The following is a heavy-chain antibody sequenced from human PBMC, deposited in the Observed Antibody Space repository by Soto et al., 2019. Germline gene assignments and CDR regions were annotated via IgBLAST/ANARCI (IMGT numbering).Heavy chain of an antibody. J-gene: IGHJ4*02. CDR2: ISYDGSNK. Sequence: LRLSCAASGFTFSSYGMHWVRQAPGKGLEWVAVISYDGSNKYYADSVKGRFTISRDNSKNTLYLQMNSLRAEDTAVYYCAKDAFRYCSSTRCYLSGYWGQGTLVTVSS. V-gene: IGHV3-30*18. CDR1: GFTFSSYG. CDR3: AKDAFRYCSSTRCYLSGY. D-gene: IGHD2-2*01.